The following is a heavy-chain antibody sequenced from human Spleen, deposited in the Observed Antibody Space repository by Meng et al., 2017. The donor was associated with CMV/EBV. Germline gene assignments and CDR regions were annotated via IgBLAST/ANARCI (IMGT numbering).Heavy chain of an antibody. CDR3: ARIIYGSGTYLPLAQYYFDY. D-gene: IGHD3-10*01. Sequence: SVKVSCKASGGTFSSYAISWVRQAPGQGLEWMGGIIPIFGTANYAQKFQGRVTITTDESTSTAYMELSSLRSEDTAVYYCARIIYGSGTYLPLAQYYFDYWGQGTLVTVSS. CDR2: IIPIFGTA. CDR1: GGTFSSYA. J-gene: IGHJ4*02. V-gene: IGHV1-69*05.